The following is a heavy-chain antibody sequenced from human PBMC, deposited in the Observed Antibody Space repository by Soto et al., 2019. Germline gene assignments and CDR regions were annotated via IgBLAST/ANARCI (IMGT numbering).Heavy chain of an antibody. CDR3: ATSQKGYNWNYFDH. D-gene: IGHD1-20*01. CDR2: VFYTGFT. J-gene: IGHJ4*02. CDR1: GASISGSYYY. Sequence: PSETLSLTCAFSGASISGSYYYWAWLRQSPGKGPEWIGSVFYTGFTSYNPSLESRVSVSVDTSKSQFSLKLSAVTAADTAVYYCATSQKGYNWNYFDHWGQGALVTVSS. V-gene: IGHV4-39*01.